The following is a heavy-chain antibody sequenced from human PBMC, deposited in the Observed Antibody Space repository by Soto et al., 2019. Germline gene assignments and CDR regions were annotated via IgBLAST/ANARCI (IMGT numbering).Heavy chain of an antibody. D-gene: IGHD3-3*01. Sequence: PAETLSLSCGVYGGSLSGHYWSCILQPPGKGLEWIGEINHSGSTNYSPSLKSRVTILVDTSKNQFSLQLSSVTAADTAMYYCARGDFAWEPSTDYWGQGTLVTVSS. CDR2: INHSGST. V-gene: IGHV4-34*01. CDR1: GGSLSGHY. J-gene: IGHJ4*02. CDR3: ARGDFAWEPSTDY.